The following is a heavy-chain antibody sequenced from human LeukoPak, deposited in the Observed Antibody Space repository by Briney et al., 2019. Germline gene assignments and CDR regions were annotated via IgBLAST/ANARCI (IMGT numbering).Heavy chain of an antibody. CDR1: GFTVSNNY. Sequence: GGSLRLSCAASGFTVSNNYMIWVRQAPGKGLECISVIYSGGSPFYADSVKGRFTISRDNSENTLSLQMNSLRADDTAVYYCAGVPSSGPFYYYMDVWGKGSTVTVSS. V-gene: IGHV3-66*02. D-gene: IGHD3-3*01. J-gene: IGHJ6*03. CDR3: AGVPSSGPFYYYMDV. CDR2: IYSGGSP.